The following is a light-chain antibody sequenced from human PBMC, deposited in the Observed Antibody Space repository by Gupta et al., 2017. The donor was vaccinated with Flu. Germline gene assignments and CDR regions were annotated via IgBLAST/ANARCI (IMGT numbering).Light chain of an antibody. CDR3: GTWDNSLSAMV. V-gene: IGLV1-51*01. Sequence: QSVLTQPPSMSAAPAQKVTVSGSGSMSNIGSKYVHWYQQLPGNAPKLLMFDNHKRPSGIPDRFSGSKSGTSATLAISGLQTGDEAEYYCGTWDNSLSAMVFGGGTKLTVL. CDR1: MSNIGSKY. J-gene: IGLJ3*02. CDR2: DNH.